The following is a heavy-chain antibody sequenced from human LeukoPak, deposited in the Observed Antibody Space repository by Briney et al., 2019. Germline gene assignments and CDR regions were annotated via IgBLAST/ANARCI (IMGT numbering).Heavy chain of an antibody. Sequence: SETLSLTCTVSGGSISSSSYYWGWIRQPPGKGLEWVGSIYYSGSTYYNPSLKSRVTISVDTSKNQFSLKLSSVTAADTAVYYCARGAGYSSSWNDYWGQGTLVTVSS. D-gene: IGHD6-13*01. V-gene: IGHV4-39*01. CDR1: GGSISSSSYY. CDR2: IYYSGST. J-gene: IGHJ4*02. CDR3: ARGAGYSSSWNDY.